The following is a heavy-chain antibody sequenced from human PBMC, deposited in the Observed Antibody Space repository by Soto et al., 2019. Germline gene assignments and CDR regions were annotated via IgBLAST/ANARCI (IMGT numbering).Heavy chain of an antibody. D-gene: IGHD1-26*01. J-gene: IGHJ4*02. CDR3: AKEKSGSYFSSYFDS. Sequence: GGSLRLSCAASRFTFSAYAMSWVRQAPGKGLEWVSAISSHGDSTYYADSVKGRFTISRDNFKNTLYLQMNNLRADDTAVYYCAKEKSGSYFSSYFDSWGQGTLVTVSS. CDR2: ISSHGDST. V-gene: IGHV3-23*01. CDR1: RFTFSAYA.